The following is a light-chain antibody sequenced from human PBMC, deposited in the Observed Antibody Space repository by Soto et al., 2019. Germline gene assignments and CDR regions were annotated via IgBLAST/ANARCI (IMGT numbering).Light chain of an antibody. CDR1: QGISSY. CDR3: QQVNTFPVT. V-gene: IGKV1-9*01. CDR2: ASS. Sequence: DIQLTQSPSFLSASIGDRVTITCRASQGISSYLAWYQQTPGRAPKLLIYASSTFQSGVPSRFSGSGSGTEFTLTISSLQPGDFATYYCQQVNTFPVTFGQGTRLDI. J-gene: IGKJ5*01.